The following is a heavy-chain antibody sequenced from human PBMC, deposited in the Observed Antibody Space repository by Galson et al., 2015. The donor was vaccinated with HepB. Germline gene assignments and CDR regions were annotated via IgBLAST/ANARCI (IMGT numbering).Heavy chain of an antibody. CDR2: IDPRDSYI. CDR3: ARTSYFGSSRALDS. Sequence: QSGAEVKKPGESLRISCQGSGYTFTNNWISWVRQMPGKGLEWMGRIDPRDSYIDSSPSFQGHVTLSSDTSISTVYLHWSSLRVSDSAMYYCARTSYFGSSRALDSWGQGTLVTVSS. J-gene: IGHJ5*01. D-gene: IGHD6-13*01. V-gene: IGHV5-10-1*01. CDR1: GYTFTNNW.